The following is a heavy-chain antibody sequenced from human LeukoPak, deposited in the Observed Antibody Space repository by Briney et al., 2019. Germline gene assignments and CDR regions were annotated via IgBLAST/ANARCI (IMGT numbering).Heavy chain of an antibody. J-gene: IGHJ4*02. V-gene: IGHV3-30*02. Sequence: PAGPLRLSCAASVFTFNTYGFHWVRQAPAKGLHWVAFIPTDRSDNYYAISVKGRFTISRDNSKNTLYLQMNSLRSEDTAVYYCAKGLGDYDDFRLGYWGQGTLVTVSS. CDR2: IPTDRSDN. CDR1: VFTFNTYG. CDR3: AKGLGDYDDFRLGY. D-gene: IGHD4-17*01.